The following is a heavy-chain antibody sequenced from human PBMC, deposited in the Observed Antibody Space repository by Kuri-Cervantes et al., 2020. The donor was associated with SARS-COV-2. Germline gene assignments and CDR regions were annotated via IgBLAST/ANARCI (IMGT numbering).Heavy chain of an antibody. V-gene: IGHV3-49*03. D-gene: IGHD6-25*01. Sequence: GESLKISCSASGFTFGDHAMSWFRQAPGKGLEWVGFNRSNSHGGAAESAASVKGRFTISRDDSKSIAYLQMNSLKTEDTAVYYCTRLRGFGPLLHGLDVWGQGTTVTVSS. J-gene: IGHJ6*02. CDR1: GFTFGDHA. CDR3: TRLRGFGPLLHGLDV. CDR2: NRSNSHGGAA.